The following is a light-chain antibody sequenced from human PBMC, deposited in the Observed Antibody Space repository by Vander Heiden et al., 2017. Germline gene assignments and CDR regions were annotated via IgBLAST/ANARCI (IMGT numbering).Light chain of an antibody. CDR2: AAS. CDR3: QQSDSTPRT. CDR1: QSIRSY. J-gene: IGKJ1*01. V-gene: IGKV1-39*01. Sequence: DIQMTQSPSSLSASVGDRVTITCRSLSQSIRSYLNWYQQKPGKAPKLLIYAASSLQSGVPSRFSGSGSGTDFTLTISSLQPEDFATYYCQQSDSTPRTFGQGTKVEIK.